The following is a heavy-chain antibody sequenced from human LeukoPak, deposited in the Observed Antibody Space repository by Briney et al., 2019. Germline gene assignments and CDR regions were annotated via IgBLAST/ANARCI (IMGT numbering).Heavy chain of an antibody. CDR1: GYTFTSYA. Sequence: GASVKVSCKASGYTFTSYAMNWVRQAPGQGLEWMGWINTNTGNPTYAQGSTGRFVFSLDTSVSTAYLQISSLKAEDTAVYYCARVPYCSSTSCSWGVGYYYYGMDVWGQGTTVTVSS. D-gene: IGHD2-2*01. J-gene: IGHJ6*02. CDR2: INTNTGNP. CDR3: ARVPYCSSTSCSWGVGYYYYGMDV. V-gene: IGHV7-4-1*02.